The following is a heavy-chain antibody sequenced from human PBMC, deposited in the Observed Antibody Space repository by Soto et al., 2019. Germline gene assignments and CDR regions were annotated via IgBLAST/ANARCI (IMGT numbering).Heavy chain of an antibody. CDR3: ARDRGSGGGWNYYGMDV. CDR2: ISYDGSNE. V-gene: IGHV3-30-3*01. Sequence: QVQLVESGGGVVQPGRSLRLSCAASGFTFSSYAMHWVRQAPGKGLEWVAVISYDGSNEYYADSVKGRFTISRDNSKNTLYLQMNSLRAEDTAVCYCARDRGSGGGWNYYGMDVW. CDR1: GFTFSSYA. D-gene: IGHD2-15*01. J-gene: IGHJ6*01.